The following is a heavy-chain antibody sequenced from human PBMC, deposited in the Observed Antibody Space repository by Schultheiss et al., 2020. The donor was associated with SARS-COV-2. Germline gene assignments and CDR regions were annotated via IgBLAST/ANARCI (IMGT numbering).Heavy chain of an antibody. Sequence: SQTLSLTCAVYGRSFSGYYWSWIRQPPGKGLEWIGEINHSGSTNYNPSLKSRVTISVDTSKNQFSLKLSSVTAADTAVYYCARSYSSSYLYFDYWGQGTLVTVSS. V-gene: IGHV4-34*01. CDR2: INHSGST. J-gene: IGHJ4*02. CDR1: GRSFSGYY. D-gene: IGHD6-13*01. CDR3: ARSYSSSYLYFDY.